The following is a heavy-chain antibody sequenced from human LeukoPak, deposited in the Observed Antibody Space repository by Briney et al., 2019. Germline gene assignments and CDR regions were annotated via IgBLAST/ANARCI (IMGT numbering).Heavy chain of an antibody. CDR2: IYTSGST. CDR1: GGSISSGSYY. D-gene: IGHD3-10*01. Sequence: SETLSLTCTVSGGSISSGSYYWRWIRQPAGKGLEWIGRIYTSGSTNYNPSLKSPVTISVDTSKNQFSLKLSSVTAAATAVYYCARDRGEFDYWGQGTLVTVSS. V-gene: IGHV4-61*02. CDR3: ARDRGEFDY. J-gene: IGHJ4*02.